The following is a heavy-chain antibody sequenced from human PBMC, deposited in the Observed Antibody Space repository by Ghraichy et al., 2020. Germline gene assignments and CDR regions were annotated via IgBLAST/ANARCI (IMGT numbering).Heavy chain of an antibody. CDR2: INHSGST. D-gene: IGHD3-3*01. Sequence: SETLSLTCAVYGCSFSGYYWSWIRQPPGKGLEWIGEINHSGSTNYNPSLKSRVTISVDTSKNQFSLKLSSVTAADTAVYYCARDYKGRDFWSGETNYYYYGMDVWGQGTTVTVSS. J-gene: IGHJ6*02. CDR1: GCSFSGYY. V-gene: IGHV4-34*01. CDR3: ARDYKGRDFWSGETNYYYYGMDV.